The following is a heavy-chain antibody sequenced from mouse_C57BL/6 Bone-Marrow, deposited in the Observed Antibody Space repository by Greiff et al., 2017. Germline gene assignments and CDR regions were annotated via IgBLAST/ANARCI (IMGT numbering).Heavy chain of an antibody. CDR1: GFTFSSYT. V-gene: IGHV5-9*01. CDR3: ARHPSMGVAY. CDR2: ISGGGGNT. D-gene: IGHD1-1*02. J-gene: IGHJ2*01. Sequence: EVQLVESGGGLVKPGGSLKLSCAASGFTFSSYTMSWVRQTPEKRLEWVATISGGGGNTYYPDSVKGRFTISRDNAKNTLYLQMSSLRSEDTALYDCARHPSMGVAYWGQGTTLTVSS.